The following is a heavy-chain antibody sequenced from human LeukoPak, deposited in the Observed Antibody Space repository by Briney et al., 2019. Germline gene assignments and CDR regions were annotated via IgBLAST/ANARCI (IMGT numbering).Heavy chain of an antibody. CDR3: AREMRTVTTGYYYYGMDV. CDR2: TRNKANSYTT. D-gene: IGHD4-11*01. V-gene: IGHV3-72*01. J-gene: IGHJ6*02. Sequence: GGSLRLSCAASGFTFSDHYLDWVRQAPGKGLEWVGRTRNKANSYTTEYAASVKGRFTISRDDSKNSLYLQMNSLKTEDTAVYYCAREMRTVTTGYYYYGMDVWGQGTTVTVSS. CDR1: GFTFSDHY.